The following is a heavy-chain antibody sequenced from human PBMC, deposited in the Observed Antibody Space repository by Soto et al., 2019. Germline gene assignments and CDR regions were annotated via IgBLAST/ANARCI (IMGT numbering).Heavy chain of an antibody. V-gene: IGHV4-39*01. J-gene: IGHJ4*02. D-gene: IGHD2-21*02. CDR2: IYYSGRT. CDR3: ARQRTTVVTQAYFAH. CDR1: GESISSSSYY. Sequence: PSETLSLTCIVSGESISSSSYYWGWIRQPPGKGLEWIGSIYYSGRTYYNPSFKSRVTISIDTSKNQFSLKLSSVTATDTAVYYCARQRTTVVTQAYFAHWGQRALVTVSS.